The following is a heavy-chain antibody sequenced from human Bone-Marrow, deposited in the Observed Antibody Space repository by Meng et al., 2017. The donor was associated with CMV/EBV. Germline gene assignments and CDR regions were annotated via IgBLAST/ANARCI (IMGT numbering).Heavy chain of an antibody. CDR3: ATTTDPRNY. CDR2: ISPTSTYI. J-gene: IGHJ4*02. D-gene: IGHD1-14*01. Sequence: GGSLRLSCAASGFTFSSYSMNWVRQAPGKGLEWVSSISPTSTYIHYADSVKGRFTISRDNAQNSLYLQMNSLRAGDTAVYYCATTTDPRNYWGQGTLVTVSS. V-gene: IGHV3-21*01. CDR1: GFTFSSYS.